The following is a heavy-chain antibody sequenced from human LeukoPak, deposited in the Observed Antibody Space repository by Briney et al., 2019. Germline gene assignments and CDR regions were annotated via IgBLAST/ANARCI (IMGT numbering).Heavy chain of an antibody. D-gene: IGHD5-18*01. CDR3: ARAGYSYPYYFDY. CDR2: ISSSSSYI. CDR1: GFTFSSYS. V-gene: IGHV3-21*01. Sequence: PGGSLRLSCAASGFTFSSYSMNWVRQAPGKGLEWVSSISSSSSYIYYADSVKGRFTISRDNAKNSLYLQMNSLRAEETAVYYCARAGYSYPYYFDYWGQGTLVTVSS. J-gene: IGHJ4*02.